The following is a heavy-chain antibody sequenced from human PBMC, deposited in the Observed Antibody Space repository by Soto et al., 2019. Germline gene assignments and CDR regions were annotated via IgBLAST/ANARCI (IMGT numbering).Heavy chain of an antibody. CDR2: ISAYNGNT. V-gene: IGHV1-18*01. D-gene: IGHD6-6*01. CDR1: GYTFTSYG. J-gene: IGHJ6*03. CDR3: ARDTQQLVLHYYYMDV. Sequence: SVKVSCKASGYTFTSYGISWVRHAPGQGLEWMGWISAYNGNTNYAQKLQGRVTMTTDTSTSTAYMELRSLRSDDTAVYYCARDTQQLVLHYYYMDVWGKGTTVTVSS.